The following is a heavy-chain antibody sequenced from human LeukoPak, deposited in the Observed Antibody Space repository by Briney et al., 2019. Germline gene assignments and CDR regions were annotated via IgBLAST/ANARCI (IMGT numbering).Heavy chain of an antibody. CDR2: INPNSGGT. D-gene: IGHD4-17*01. J-gene: IGHJ4*02. CDR1: GYSFIVYY. V-gene: IGHV1-2*02. Sequence: ASVKVSCKASGYSFIVYYIHWVRQAPGQGLEWMGWINPNSGGTNYAQKFLGRVTMTRDTSISTAYMELSRLRSDDTAVYYCATLYGDYGTSDYWGQGTLVTVSS. CDR3: ATLYGDYGTSDY.